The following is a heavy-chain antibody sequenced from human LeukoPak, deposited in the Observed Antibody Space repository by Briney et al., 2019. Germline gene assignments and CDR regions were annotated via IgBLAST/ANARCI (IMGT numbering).Heavy chain of an antibody. CDR2: ISSSSSYI. CDR3: ARGYSYGFDY. J-gene: IGHJ4*02. V-gene: IGHV3-21*01. CDR1: GFTFTNVW. D-gene: IGHD5-18*01. Sequence: GGSLRLSCAASGFTFTNVWMNWVRQAPGKGLEWVSSISSSSSYIYYADSVKGRFTISRDNAKNSLYLQMNSLRAEDTAVYYCARGYSYGFDYWGQGTLVTVSS.